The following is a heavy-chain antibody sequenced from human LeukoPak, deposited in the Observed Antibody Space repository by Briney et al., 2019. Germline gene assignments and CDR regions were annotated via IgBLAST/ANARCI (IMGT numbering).Heavy chain of an antibody. CDR3: AKGYDFWSGYPTGY. Sequence: GGSLRLSCAASGFTFNSYAMSWVRQAPGKGLEWVSAISGSGGSTYYADSVKGRFTISRDNSKNTLYLQMNSLRAEDTAVYYCAKGYDFWSGYPTGYWGQGTLVTVSS. V-gene: IGHV3-23*01. CDR1: GFTFNSYA. CDR2: ISGSGGST. J-gene: IGHJ4*02. D-gene: IGHD3-3*01.